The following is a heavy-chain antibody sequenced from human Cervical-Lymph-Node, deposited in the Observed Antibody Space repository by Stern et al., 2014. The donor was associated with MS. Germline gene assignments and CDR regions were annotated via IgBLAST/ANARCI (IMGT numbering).Heavy chain of an antibody. D-gene: IGHD2-2*02. V-gene: IGHV3-21*01. CDR3: TRGTAAIVYYYYAMDV. Sequence: EVQLVESGGGLVKPGRSLRLSCVGSGFTFSTYSMNWVRQAPGKGLEWVSSISSSSSSIHYADSVKGRFTISRDNAKNSLYLQMNSPRAEDTAVYYCTRGTAAIVYYYYAMDVWGQGTTVTVSS. J-gene: IGHJ6*02. CDR2: ISSSSSSI. CDR1: GFTFSTYS.